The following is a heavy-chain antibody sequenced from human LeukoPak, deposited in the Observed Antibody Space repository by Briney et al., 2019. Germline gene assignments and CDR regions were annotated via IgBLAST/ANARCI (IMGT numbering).Heavy chain of an antibody. CDR3: AGTTGDSWESLGV. J-gene: IGHJ6*02. D-gene: IGHD7-27*01. V-gene: IGHV4-61*01. CDR1: GGSVSSGSYH. Sequence: PSETLSLTCTVSGGSVSSGSYHWNWIRQPPGKGLEWIGYIYYSGSTNYNPSLKSRVTISVDTPKNQFSLKLSSVTAADTAVYYCAGTTGDSWESLGVWGQGTTVTVSS. CDR2: IYYSGST.